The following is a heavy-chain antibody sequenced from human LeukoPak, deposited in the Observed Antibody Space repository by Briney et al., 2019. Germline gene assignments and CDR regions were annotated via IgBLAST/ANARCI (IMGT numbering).Heavy chain of an antibody. V-gene: IGHV1-3*01. D-gene: IGHD3-10*01. Sequence: ASVKVSCKASGYTFTTYAMHWVRQAPGQRLEWMGWINGGNGYTKYSQKFQGRVTISRDTSASTAYMELSSLRSEDTAVYYCARDEIEELLTGWGGMDVWGQGTTVTVSS. CDR3: ARDEIEELLTGWGGMDV. CDR2: INGGNGYT. J-gene: IGHJ6*02. CDR1: GYTFTTYA.